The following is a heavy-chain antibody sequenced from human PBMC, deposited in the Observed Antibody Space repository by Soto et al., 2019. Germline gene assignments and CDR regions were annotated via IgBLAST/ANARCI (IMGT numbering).Heavy chain of an antibody. D-gene: IGHD6-13*01. V-gene: IGHV5-51*01. CDR3: ARHRGRGAAAGNDYYYYYGMDV. CDR1: GYSFTSYW. CDR2: IYPGDSDT. J-gene: IGHJ6*02. Sequence: GESLKLSCKGSGYSFTSYWIGWVRQMPGKGLEWMGIIYPGDSDTRYSPSFQGQVTISADKSISTAYLQWSSLKASDTAMYYCARHRGRGAAAGNDYYYYYGMDVWGQGTTVTVYS.